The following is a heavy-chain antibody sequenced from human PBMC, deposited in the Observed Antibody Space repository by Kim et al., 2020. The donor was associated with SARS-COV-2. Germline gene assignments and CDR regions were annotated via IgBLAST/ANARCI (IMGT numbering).Heavy chain of an antibody. J-gene: IGHJ4*02. D-gene: IGHD6-13*01. CDR2: ISWNSGSI. Sequence: GGSLRLSCAASGFTFDDYAMHWVRQAPGKGLEWVSGISWNSGSIGYADSVKGRFTISRDNAKNSLYLQMNSLRAEDTALYYCAKDISRIAAAGPFDYWGQGTLVTVSS. CDR1: GFTFDDYA. V-gene: IGHV3-9*01. CDR3: AKDISRIAAAGPFDY.